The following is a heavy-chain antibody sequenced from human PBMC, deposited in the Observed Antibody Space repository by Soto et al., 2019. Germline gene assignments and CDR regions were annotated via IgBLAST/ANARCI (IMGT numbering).Heavy chain of an antibody. CDR2: ISYDGVNK. CDR1: RLSFTTYA. Sequence: QVQLVESGGGVVQPGRSLRLSCAASRLSFTTYAMHWVRQAPGKGLEWVAVISYDGVNKHHADSVKGRFTVSRDDSTNTLYLQMNSLRPEDPAVYFCASAGVAYNSGWSSWFASWGLGTLVTVSS. D-gene: IGHD6-19*01. CDR3: ASAGVAYNSGWSSWFAS. V-gene: IGHV3-30-3*01. J-gene: IGHJ5*01.